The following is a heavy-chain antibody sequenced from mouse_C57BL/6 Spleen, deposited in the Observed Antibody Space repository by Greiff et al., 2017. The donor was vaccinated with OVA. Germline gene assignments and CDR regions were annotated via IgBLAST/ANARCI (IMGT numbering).Heavy chain of an antibody. J-gene: IGHJ4*01. CDR3: ARGGSSYHAMDY. CDR1: GYTFTSYW. CDR2: IDPSASYT. D-gene: IGHD1-1*01. Sequence: QVQLQQPGAELVRPGTSVKLSCKASGYTFTSYWMHWVKQRPGQGLEWIGVIDPSASYTNYNQKFKGKATLTVDTSSSTAYMQLSSLTSEDSAVYYCARGGSSYHAMDYWGQGTSVTVSS. V-gene: IGHV1-59*01.